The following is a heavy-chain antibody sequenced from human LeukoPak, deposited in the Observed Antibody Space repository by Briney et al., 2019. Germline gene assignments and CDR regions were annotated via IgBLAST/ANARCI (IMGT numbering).Heavy chain of an antibody. J-gene: IGHJ4*02. Sequence: GSLSLSCAASGFTVSSRYMCWVRQAPGKGLEWVSVIFVGGSTSYIDSVKGRFTISRDNSKNTVYLQINSLRVEDTAVYYCVRDDGVAPYDYWGQGTLVTVSS. D-gene: IGHD3-10*01. CDR2: IFVGGST. CDR3: VRDDGVAPYDY. CDR1: GFTVSSRY. V-gene: IGHV3-66*01.